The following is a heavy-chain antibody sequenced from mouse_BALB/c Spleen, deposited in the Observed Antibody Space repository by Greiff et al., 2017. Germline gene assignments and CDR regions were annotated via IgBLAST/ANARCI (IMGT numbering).Heavy chain of an antibody. CDR1: GYTFTSYW. Sequence: QVQLKQSGAELARPGASVKLSCKASGYTFTSYWMQWVKQRPGQGLEWIGAIYPGDGDTRYTQKFKGKATLTADKSSSTAYMQLSSLASEDSAVYYCASLYYDYEGGFAYWGQGTLVTVSA. CDR3: ASLYYDYEGGFAY. J-gene: IGHJ3*01. V-gene: IGHV1-87*01. CDR2: IYPGDGDT. D-gene: IGHD2-4*01.